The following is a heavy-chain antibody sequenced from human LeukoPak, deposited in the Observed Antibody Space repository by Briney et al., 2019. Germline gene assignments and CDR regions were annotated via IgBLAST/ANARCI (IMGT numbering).Heavy chain of an antibody. CDR2: INPSGGST. CDR3: ARDIAAAHYYYYYMDV. J-gene: IGHJ6*03. Sequence: ASVKVSCKASGYTFTSYYMHWVRQAPGQGLEWMGIINPSGGSTSYAQKFQGRVTMTRDMSTSTVYMELSSLRSEDTAVYYCARDIAAAHYYYYYMDVWGKGTTVTVSS. CDR1: GYTFTSYY. V-gene: IGHV1-46*01. D-gene: IGHD6-13*01.